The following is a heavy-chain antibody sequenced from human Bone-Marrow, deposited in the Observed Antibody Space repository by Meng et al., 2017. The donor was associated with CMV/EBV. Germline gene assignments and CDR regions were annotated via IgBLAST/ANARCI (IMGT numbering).Heavy chain of an antibody. CDR1: GDSVSGNSAT. V-gene: IGHV6-1*01. CDR3: ARVRCSTTSCYYEYYYGMDV. D-gene: IGHD2-2*01. J-gene: IGHJ6*02. CDR2: TYYRSKWYI. Sequence: SQTLSLTCAISGDSVSGNSATWSWIRQSPSRGLEWLGRTYYRSKWYIDYAVSVKSRIDINPDTSKNQFSLQLNAVTPEDTAVYYCARVRCSTTSCYYEYYYGMDVWGQGTTVTVSS.